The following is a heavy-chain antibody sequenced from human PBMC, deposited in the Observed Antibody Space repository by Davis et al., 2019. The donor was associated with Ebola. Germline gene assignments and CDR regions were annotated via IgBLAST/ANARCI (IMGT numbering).Heavy chain of an antibody. V-gene: IGHV3-21*01. J-gene: IGHJ5*02. CDR1: GFTFSSYE. D-gene: IGHD1-26*01. CDR2: ISSRNSYI. CDR3: ARLTGSYPGWFDP. Sequence: PGGSLRLSCAASGFTFSSYEMNWVRQAPGKGLEWVSSISSRNSYIHYADSVKGRFTISRDNAKNSLYLQVNSLGAEDTAVYYCARLTGSYPGWFDPWGQGTLVTVSS.